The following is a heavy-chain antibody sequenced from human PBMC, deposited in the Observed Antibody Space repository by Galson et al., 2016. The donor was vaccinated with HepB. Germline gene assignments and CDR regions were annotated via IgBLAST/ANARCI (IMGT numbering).Heavy chain of an antibody. CDR2: ISAYNVYT. CDR3: ARGGEMATIYFDY. D-gene: IGHD5-24*01. V-gene: IGHV1-18*04. CDR1: GYTFSTYG. J-gene: IGHJ4*02. Sequence: SVKVSCKASGYTFSTYGISWVRQAPGQGLEWMGWISAYNVYTNYAQKLQGRVTMTTDTSTSTAYMELRSLRSDDTAVYYWARGGEMATIYFDYWGQGTLVTVSS.